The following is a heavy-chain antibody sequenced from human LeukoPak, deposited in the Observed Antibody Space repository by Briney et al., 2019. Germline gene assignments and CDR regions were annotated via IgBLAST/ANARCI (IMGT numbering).Heavy chain of an antibody. V-gene: IGHV3-73*01. CDR1: GFTFSDAD. CDR3: FKQMRGQAGDFFDMAV. D-gene: IGHD6-13*01. Sequence: PGGSLKLSCATSGFTFSDADMHWVRQASGKGLEWVGRIKTKLESYAIAYAASLKGRFTISRDDSTNTAYLQMNSLQTDDTAMYYCFKQMRGQAGDFFDMAVWGKGTTVTVSS. CDR2: IKTKLESYAI. J-gene: IGHJ6*04.